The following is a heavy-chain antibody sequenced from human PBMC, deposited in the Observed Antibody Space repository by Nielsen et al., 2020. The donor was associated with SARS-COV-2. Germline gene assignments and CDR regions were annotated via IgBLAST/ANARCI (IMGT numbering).Heavy chain of an antibody. CDR2: IWYDGSNK. J-gene: IGHJ4*02. CDR1: GFTFSSYG. D-gene: IGHD2-15*01. V-gene: IGHV3-33*01. CDR3: ARDPNGVGSSFY. Sequence: GESLKISCAASGFTFSSYGMHWVRQAPGKGLEWVAVIWYDGSNKYYADSVKGRFTISRDNSKNTLYLQMNSQRAEDTAVYYCARDPNGVGSSFYWGQGTLVTVSS.